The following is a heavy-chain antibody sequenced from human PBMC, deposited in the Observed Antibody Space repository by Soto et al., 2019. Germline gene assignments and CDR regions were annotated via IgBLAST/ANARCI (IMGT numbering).Heavy chain of an antibody. Sequence: ASVKDSCKASGYTFTSYYIHWVRQAPGQGLEWMGVFDPGGGSTDYAQKFQGRVTMTRDTSTSTVYMELSSLISDDTAVYYCARAFARLHYFDYWGQGALVTVSS. CDR3: ARAFARLHYFDY. CDR1: GYTFTSYY. J-gene: IGHJ4*02. D-gene: IGHD6-25*01. V-gene: IGHV1-46*01. CDR2: FDPGGGST.